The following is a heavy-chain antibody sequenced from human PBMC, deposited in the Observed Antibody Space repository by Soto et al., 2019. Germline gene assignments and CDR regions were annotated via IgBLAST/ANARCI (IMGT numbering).Heavy chain of an antibody. Sequence: QVQLVQSGAEVKKPGASVKVSCMAPRYIFTAYFMHGVRQAPGQGLEWMGWINPNNGATHYGLSFQGRVTMTRDTSISTAYMELSSLRSDDPAVYYCASHDPGARFDPWGQGTLVIVSS. D-gene: IGHD1-1*01. CDR2: INPNNGAT. J-gene: IGHJ5*02. CDR1: RYIFTAYF. CDR3: ASHDPGARFDP. V-gene: IGHV1-2*02.